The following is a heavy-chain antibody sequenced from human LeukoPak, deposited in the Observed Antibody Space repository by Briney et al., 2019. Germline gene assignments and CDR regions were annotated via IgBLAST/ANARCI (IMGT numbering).Heavy chain of an antibody. Sequence: PGGSLRLSCVASEFTVSSNYMSWVRQAPGKGLEWVSSISGSSSYIYYADSVKGRFTISRDNSKNTLYLQMNSLRAEDTAVYYCAKGDAITMVRGAMGYWGQGTLVTVSS. V-gene: IGHV3-21*01. D-gene: IGHD3-10*01. CDR2: ISGSSSYI. J-gene: IGHJ4*02. CDR3: AKGDAITMVRGAMGY. CDR1: EFTVSSNY.